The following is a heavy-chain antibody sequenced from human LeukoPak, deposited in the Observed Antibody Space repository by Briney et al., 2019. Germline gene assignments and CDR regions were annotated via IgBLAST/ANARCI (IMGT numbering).Heavy chain of an antibody. CDR2: INTDGSNT. CDR3: ARDLVYGSGSYDY. V-gene: IGHV3-74*01. J-gene: IGHJ4*02. D-gene: IGHD3-10*01. CDR1: GFTFSSYW. Sequence: GGSLRLSCEASGFTFSSYWMFWVRQAPGEGLLWVSRINTDGSNTAYADSVKGRFTISRDNAKNTLYLQMNTLRAEDTAVYYCARDLVYGSGSYDYWGQGTLVTVSS.